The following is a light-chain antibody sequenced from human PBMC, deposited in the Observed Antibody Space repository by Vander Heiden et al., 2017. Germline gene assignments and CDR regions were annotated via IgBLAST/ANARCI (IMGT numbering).Light chain of an antibody. J-gene: IGKJ4*01. CDR3: QQRSNWPPVT. CDR2: DAS. CDR1: QSVSNY. Sequence: EIVLTQSPATLSLSPGERATLSCRASQSVSNYLAWYQQKPGQAPRLLIYDASNRTTGIPARFSGSGSGTDFTLTISSLEPEDFAVYYCQQRSNWPPVTFGGGTNVEIK. V-gene: IGKV3-11*01.